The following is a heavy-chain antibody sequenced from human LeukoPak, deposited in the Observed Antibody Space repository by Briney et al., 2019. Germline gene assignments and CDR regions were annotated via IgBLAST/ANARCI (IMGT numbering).Heavy chain of an antibody. CDR2: TYTGGNS. Sequence: GGSLRLSCAASGFTVSSIHMVWVRQAPGKGLEWVSVTYTGGNSYYADSVKGRFIISRDISKNTLYLQMNSLRAEDTAVYYCARVPYSYGYGGAYWFDPWGQGTLVTVSS. J-gene: IGHJ5*02. CDR1: GFTVSSIH. V-gene: IGHV3-53*01. D-gene: IGHD5-18*01. CDR3: ARVPYSYGYGGAYWFDP.